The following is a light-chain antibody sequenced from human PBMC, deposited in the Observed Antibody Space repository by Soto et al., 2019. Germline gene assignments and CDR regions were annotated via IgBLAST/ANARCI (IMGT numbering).Light chain of an antibody. CDR3: SSYTSSSTQV. CDR2: DVS. V-gene: IGLV2-14*01. CDR1: SSDVGGYNY. J-gene: IGLJ1*01. Sequence: QPVLTEPASVSGSPVHSITISCTGTSSDVGGYNYVSWYQQHPGKAPKLMIYDVSNRPSGVSNRFSGSKSGNTASLTISGLQAEDEADYYCSSYTSSSTQVFGTGTKSPS.